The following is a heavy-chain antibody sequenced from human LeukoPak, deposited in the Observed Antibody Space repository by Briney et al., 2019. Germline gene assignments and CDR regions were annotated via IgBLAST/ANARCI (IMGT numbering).Heavy chain of an antibody. CDR2: IYYSGST. CDR3: ARDSVYSGSSLDY. D-gene: IGHD1-26*01. Sequence: SETLSLTCTVSGGSISSYYLSWIRQPPGKGLEWIGYIYYSGSTYYNPSLKSRVTISVDTSKNQFSLKLSSVTAADTAVYYCARDSVYSGSSLDYWGQGTLVTVSS. V-gene: IGHV4-59*12. J-gene: IGHJ4*02. CDR1: GGSISSYY.